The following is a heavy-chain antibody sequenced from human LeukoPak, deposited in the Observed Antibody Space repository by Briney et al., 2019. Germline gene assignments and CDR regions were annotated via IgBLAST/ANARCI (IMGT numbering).Heavy chain of an antibody. CDR2: ISGSGGST. D-gene: IGHD2-2*01. Sequence: AGGSLRLSCAASGFTFSSYAMSWVRQAPGKGLEWVSAISGSGGSTYYADSVKGRFTISRDNSKDTLYLQMNSLRAEDTAVYYCAKGGGCTSTSCYRSYYMDVWGKGTTVTVSS. V-gene: IGHV3-23*01. J-gene: IGHJ6*03. CDR1: GFTFSSYA. CDR3: AKGGGCTSTSCYRSYYMDV.